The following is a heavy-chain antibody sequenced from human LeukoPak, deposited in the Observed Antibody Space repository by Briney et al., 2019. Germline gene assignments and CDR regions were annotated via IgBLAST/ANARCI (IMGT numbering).Heavy chain of an antibody. CDR1: GYSFTSYW. D-gene: IGHD6-13*01. V-gene: IGHV1-3*01. CDR2: INAGNGNT. Sequence: GESLKISCKGSGYSFTSYWIGWVRQMPGKGLEWMGWINAGNGNTKYSQKFQGRVTITRDTSASTAYMELSSLRSEDTAVYYCARRAPAAGTLDYWGQGTLVTVSS. CDR3: ARRAPAAGTLDY. J-gene: IGHJ4*02.